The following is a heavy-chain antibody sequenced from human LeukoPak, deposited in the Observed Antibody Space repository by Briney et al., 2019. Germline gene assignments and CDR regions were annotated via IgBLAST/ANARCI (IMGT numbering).Heavy chain of an antibody. CDR3: ARAVYYGSGYFDY. Sequence: SETLSLTCAVSGGSISSGGYSWSWIRQPPGKGLEWIGYIYHSGSTYYNPSLKSRVTISVDRSKYQFSLKLSSVTAADTAVYYCARAVYYGSGYFDYWGQGTLVTVSS. V-gene: IGHV4-30-2*01. CDR1: GGSISSGGYS. D-gene: IGHD3-10*01. CDR2: IYHSGST. J-gene: IGHJ4*02.